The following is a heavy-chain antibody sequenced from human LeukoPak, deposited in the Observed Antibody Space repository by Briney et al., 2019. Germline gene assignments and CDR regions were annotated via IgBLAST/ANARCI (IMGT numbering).Heavy chain of an antibody. CDR2: ISTDSSYI. D-gene: IGHD3-22*01. J-gene: IGHJ4*02. CDR3: AKVLGYYDSSGYYQEGGFDY. V-gene: IGHV3-21*04. CDR1: GFTFSSYS. Sequence: GGSLRLSCAASGFTFSSYSMNWVRQAPGEGLEWVSSISTDSSYIYYADSVKGRFTISRDNSKNSLYLQMNSLRTEDTALYYCAKVLGYYDSSGYYQEGGFDYWGQGTLVTVSS.